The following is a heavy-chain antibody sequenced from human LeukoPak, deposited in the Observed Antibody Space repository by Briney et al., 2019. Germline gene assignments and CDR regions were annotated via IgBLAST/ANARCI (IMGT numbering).Heavy chain of an antibody. CDR3: ARALDIVAVWWFDP. V-gene: IGHV1-2*02. CDR1: GYTFTGYY. CDR2: INPNRGGT. J-gene: IGHJ5*02. D-gene: IGHD5-12*01. Sequence: ASVKVSCKASGYTFTGYYMHWVRQAPGQGLEWMGWINPNRGGTNYAQKFQGRVTMTRDTSISTAYMELSRLRSDDTAVYYCARALDIVAVWWFDPWGQGTLVTVSS.